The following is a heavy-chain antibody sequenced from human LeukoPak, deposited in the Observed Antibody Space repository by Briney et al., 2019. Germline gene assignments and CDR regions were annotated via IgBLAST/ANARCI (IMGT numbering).Heavy chain of an antibody. D-gene: IGHD6-19*01. CDR1: GGSISGYY. J-gene: IGHJ2*01. Sequence: TSETLSLTCTVSGGSISGYYWSWTRQPPGKGLEWIGYIYYSGSTNYNPSLKSRVTISVDTSKNQFSLKLSSVTAADTAVYYCARHWMAVAPYWYFDLWGRGTLVTVSS. V-gene: IGHV4-59*08. CDR3: ARHWMAVAPYWYFDL. CDR2: IYYSGST.